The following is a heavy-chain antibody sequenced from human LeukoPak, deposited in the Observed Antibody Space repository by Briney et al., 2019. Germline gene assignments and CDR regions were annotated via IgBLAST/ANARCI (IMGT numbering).Heavy chain of an antibody. V-gene: IGHV1-18*04. CDR2: ISAYNGNT. CDR1: GYTFTGYY. CDR3: ARVWLTSGTEYFQH. D-gene: IGHD6-19*01. J-gene: IGHJ1*01. Sequence: ASVKVSCKASGYTFTGYYMHWVRQAPGQGLEWMGWISAYNGNTNYAQKLQGRVTMTTDTSTSTAYMELRSLRSDDTAVYYCARVWLTSGTEYFQHWGQGTLVTVSS.